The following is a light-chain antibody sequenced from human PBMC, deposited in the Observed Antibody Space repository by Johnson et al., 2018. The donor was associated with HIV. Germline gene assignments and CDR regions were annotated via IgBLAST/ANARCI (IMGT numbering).Light chain of an antibody. J-gene: IGLJ1*01. CDR2: DNN. CDR1: SCDIGNNY. Sequence: QSVLTQPPSVSAAPGQKVTISCSGSSCDIGNNYVSCNQQFPGTAPKLLIYDNNKRPSGIPDRFSGSKSGTSATLGITGLQTGDEADYYCGTWDSSLSVYVFGTGTKVTVL. V-gene: IGLV1-51*01. CDR3: GTWDSSLSVYV.